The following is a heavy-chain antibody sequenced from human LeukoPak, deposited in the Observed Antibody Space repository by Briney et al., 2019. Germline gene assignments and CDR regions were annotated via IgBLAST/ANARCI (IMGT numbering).Heavy chain of an antibody. CDR3: ARSEWIQPYFDY. CDR2: INHSGST. CDR1: GGSFSGYY. D-gene: IGHD5-18*01. V-gene: IGHV4-34*01. Sequence: SETLSVTCAVYGGSFSGYYWSWIRQPPGNGLEWIGEINHSGSTNYNPSLKSRVTISVDTSKNQFSLKLSSVTAADTAVYYCARSEWIQPYFDYWGQGTLVTVSS. J-gene: IGHJ4*02.